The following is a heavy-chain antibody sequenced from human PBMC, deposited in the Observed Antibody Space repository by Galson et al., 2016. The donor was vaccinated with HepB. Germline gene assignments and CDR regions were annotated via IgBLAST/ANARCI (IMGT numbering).Heavy chain of an antibody. CDR2: IYYSGST. J-gene: IGHJ4*02. CDR1: GGSVNSGSYY. Sequence: SETLSLTCTVSGGSVNSGSYYWSWVRQPPGKGLEWIGHIYYSGSTNYNPPLKRRITISLDTSTNQFSLKLTSVTAADTAVYYCARALASSGYYTDYWGQGSLVTVSS. V-gene: IGHV4-61*01. D-gene: IGHD3-22*01. CDR3: ARALASSGYYTDY.